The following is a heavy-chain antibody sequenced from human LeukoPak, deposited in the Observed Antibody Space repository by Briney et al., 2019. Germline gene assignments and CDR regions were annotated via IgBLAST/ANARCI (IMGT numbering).Heavy chain of an antibody. CDR2: IWYDESNK. Sequence: PGGSLRLSCAASGFSSYGMHWVRQPPGKGLEWVAVIWYDESNKYYADSVKGRFTISRDNSRNTLYLQMNSLRAEDTAVYYCARDGFSSSWYGRALDYWGQGTLVTVSS. J-gene: IGHJ4*02. V-gene: IGHV3-33*01. D-gene: IGHD6-13*01. CDR3: ARDGFSSSWYGRALDY. CDR1: GFSSYG.